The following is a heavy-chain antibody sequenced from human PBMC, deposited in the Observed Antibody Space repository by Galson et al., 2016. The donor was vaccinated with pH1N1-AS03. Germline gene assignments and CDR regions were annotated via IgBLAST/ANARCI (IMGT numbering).Heavy chain of an antibody. Sequence: QSGAEVKKPGESLKISCKGSGYTFTKYWIGWVRQMPGKGLEWMGIIFPGDSDTRYRPSFQGQVTISADKSISTASLQLNSLKASDTAMYYCARRAYGDYVDYFDYWGQGTLVTVSS. CDR1: GYTFTKYW. J-gene: IGHJ4*02. CDR3: ARRAYGDYVDYFDY. V-gene: IGHV5-51*01. CDR2: IFPGDSDT. D-gene: IGHD4-17*01.